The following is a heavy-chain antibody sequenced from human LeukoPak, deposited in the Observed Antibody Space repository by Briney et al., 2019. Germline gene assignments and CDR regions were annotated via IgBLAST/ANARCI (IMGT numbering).Heavy chain of an antibody. D-gene: IGHD2-2*01. CDR1: GGSISSGGYY. V-gene: IGHV4-30-2*01. CDR3: ARDVPYCSSTSCHDAFDI. Sequence: KTSETLSLTCTVSGGSISSGGYYWSWIRQPPGKGLEWIGYIYHSGSTYYNPSLKSRVTISVDRSKNQFSLKLSSVTAADTAVYYCARDVPYCSSTSCHDAFDIWGQGTMVTVSS. CDR2: IYHSGST. J-gene: IGHJ3*02.